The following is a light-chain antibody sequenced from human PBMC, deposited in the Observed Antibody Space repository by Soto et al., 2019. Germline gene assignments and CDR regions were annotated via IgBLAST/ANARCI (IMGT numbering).Light chain of an antibody. CDR2: DNN. CDR1: SSNIGNNY. CDR3: GTWDSRLSAGQRV. J-gene: IGLJ3*02. Sequence: QSVLTQPPSVSAAPGQKVTISCSGSSSNIGNNYVSWYQQLPGTAPKLLIYDNNKRPSGIPDRFSGSKSGTSATLGITGLQTGDEADYYCGTWDSRLSAGQRVFGGGTKLTVL. V-gene: IGLV1-51*01.